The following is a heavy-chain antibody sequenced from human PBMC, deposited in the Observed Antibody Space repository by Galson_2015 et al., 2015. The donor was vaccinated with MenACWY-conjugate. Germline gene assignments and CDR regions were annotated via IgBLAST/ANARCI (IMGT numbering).Heavy chain of an antibody. D-gene: IGHD5-12*01. CDR2: IWSDGSNE. CDR1: GFKFSIFG. J-gene: IGHJ4*02. Sequence: SLRLSCAASGFKFSIFGMHWVRQAPGKGLEWVAVIWSDGSNEYYADSVKGRFTVSRANSKNTLYLYMNSLRAEDTAMYYCARDQGGSGYGEFDYWGQGTLVTVSS. V-gene: IGHV3-33*01. CDR3: ARDQGGSGYGEFDY.